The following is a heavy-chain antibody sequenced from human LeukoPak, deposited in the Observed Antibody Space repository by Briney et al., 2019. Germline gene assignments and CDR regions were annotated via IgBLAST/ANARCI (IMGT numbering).Heavy chain of an antibody. V-gene: IGHV1-2*02. CDR3: AXXXXXGNHYADYYYYYYMDV. CDR1: GYTFTGYY. J-gene: IGHJ6*03. CDR2: INPNSGGT. Sequence: EASVTDSCMASGYTFTGYYMHWVRQAPGQGVEWMGWINPNSGGTNYAQKFQGRVTMTRDTSIRTAYMELSRLRSDDTAVYYFAXXXXXGNHYADYYYYYYMDVWGKGTTVTVSS. D-gene: IGHD1-14*01.